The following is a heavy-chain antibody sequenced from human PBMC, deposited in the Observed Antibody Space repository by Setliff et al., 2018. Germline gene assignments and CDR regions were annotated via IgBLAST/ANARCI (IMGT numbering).Heavy chain of an antibody. V-gene: IGHV3-33*08. CDR2: IWDDGGSK. J-gene: IGHJ4*02. CDR1: GFTFSTYR. D-gene: IGHD2-15*01. Sequence: GSLRLSCAASGFTFSTYRMHWVRQAPGKGLEWVAVIWDDGGSKYHADSVKGRFTISRDNSKNTLYLQMNSLRPEDTAVYHCARTCSGSGCYAGLESWGQGTPVTVSS. CDR3: ARTCSGSGCYAGLES.